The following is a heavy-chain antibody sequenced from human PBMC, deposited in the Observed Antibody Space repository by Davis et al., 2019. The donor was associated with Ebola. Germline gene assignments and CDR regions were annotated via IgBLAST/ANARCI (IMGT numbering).Heavy chain of an antibody. CDR1: GFTFSDYY. D-gene: IGHD5-24*01. CDR3: ARDYIEMATEISYYYGMDV. V-gene: IGHV3-7*01. Sequence: GESLKISCAASGFTFSDYYMSWIRQAPGKGLEWVANIKQDGSEKYYVDSVKGRFTISRDNAKNSLYLQMNSLRAEDTAVYYCARDYIEMATEISYYYGMDVWGQGTTVTVSS. CDR2: IKQDGSEK. J-gene: IGHJ6*02.